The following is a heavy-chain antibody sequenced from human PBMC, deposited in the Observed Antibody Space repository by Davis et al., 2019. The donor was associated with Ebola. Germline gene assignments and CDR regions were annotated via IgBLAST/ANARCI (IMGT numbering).Heavy chain of an antibody. CDR3: ARGSSSVDYFDY. Sequence: GSLRLSCTVSGGSISRSSYYWGWIRQPPGKGLEWIGSIYYSGSTYYNSSLKSRVTISADTSKNQFSLKLISVTAADTAVYYCARGSSSVDYFDYWGHGILVTVSS. CDR1: GGSISRSSYY. V-gene: IGHV4-39*01. CDR2: IYYSGST. J-gene: IGHJ4*01. D-gene: IGHD6-6*01.